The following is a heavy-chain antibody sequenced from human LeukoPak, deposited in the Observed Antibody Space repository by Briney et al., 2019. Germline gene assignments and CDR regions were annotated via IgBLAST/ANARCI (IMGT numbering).Heavy chain of an antibody. J-gene: IGHJ4*02. V-gene: IGHV3-11*01. CDR1: GFTFSDYY. CDR3: AKEEWLLAVYFDY. Sequence: GGSLRLSCAASGFTFSDYYMSWIRQAPGKGLECVSYISSSGNTTYHADSVKGRFTISRDNAKNSLYLQMSSLRAEDTAVYYCAKEEWLLAVYFDYWGQGTLVTVSS. CDR2: ISSSGNTT. D-gene: IGHD3-3*01.